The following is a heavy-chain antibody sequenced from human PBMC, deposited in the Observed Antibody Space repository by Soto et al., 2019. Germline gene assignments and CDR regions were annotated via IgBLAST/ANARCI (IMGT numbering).Heavy chain of an antibody. CDR1: DGSISSYY. CDR2: IYYSGST. CDR3: ARGYYDFWSGCYMDV. Sequence: SETLSLTCTVSDGSISSYYWSWIRQPPGKGLEWIGYIYYSGSTNYNPSLKSRVTISVDTSKNQFSLKLSSVTAADTAVYYCARGYYDFWSGCYMDVWGKGTTVTVSS. D-gene: IGHD3-3*01. V-gene: IGHV4-59*01. J-gene: IGHJ6*03.